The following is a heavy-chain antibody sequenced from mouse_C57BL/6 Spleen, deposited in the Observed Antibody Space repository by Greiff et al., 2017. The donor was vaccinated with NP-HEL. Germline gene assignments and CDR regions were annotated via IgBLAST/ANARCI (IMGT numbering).Heavy chain of an antibody. V-gene: IGHV1-59*01. Sequence: QVQLQQPGAELVRPGTSVKLSCKASGYTFTSYWMHWVKQRPGQGLEWIGVIDPSDSYTNYNQKFKGKATLTVDTSSSTAYMQLSSLTSEDSAVYYCARKELYALDYWGQGTSVTVSS. CDR1: GYTFTSYW. CDR3: ARKELYALDY. CDR2: IDPSDSYT. J-gene: IGHJ4*01.